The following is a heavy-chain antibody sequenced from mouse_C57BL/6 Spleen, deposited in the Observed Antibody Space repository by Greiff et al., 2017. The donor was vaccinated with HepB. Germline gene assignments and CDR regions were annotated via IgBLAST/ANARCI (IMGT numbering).Heavy chain of an antibody. Sequence: VKLQQPGAELVKPGASVKLSCKASGYTFTSYWMHWVKQRPGRGLEWIGRIDPNSGGTKYNEKFKDKATLTVDKSSSTAYMQLSSLTSEDSAVYYCALITTVVDWYFDVWGTGTTVTVSS. CDR2: IDPNSGGT. CDR3: ALITTVVDWYFDV. D-gene: IGHD1-1*01. J-gene: IGHJ1*03. V-gene: IGHV1-62-3*01. CDR1: GYTFTSYW.